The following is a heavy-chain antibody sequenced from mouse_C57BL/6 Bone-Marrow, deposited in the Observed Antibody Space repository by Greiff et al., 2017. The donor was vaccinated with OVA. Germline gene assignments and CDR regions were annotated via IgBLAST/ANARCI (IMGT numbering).Heavy chain of an antibody. CDR2: IYPSDSET. V-gene: IGHV1-61*01. CDR3: ARGDGNYPYYFDY. Sequence: QVQLQQPGAELVRPGSSVKLSCKASGYTFTSYWLDWVKQRPGQGLEWIGNIYPSDSETHYNQKFKDKATLTVDKSSSTAYMQLSSLTSEDSAVYYCARGDGNYPYYFDYWGQGTTLTVSS. CDR1: GYTFTSYW. D-gene: IGHD2-1*01. J-gene: IGHJ2*01.